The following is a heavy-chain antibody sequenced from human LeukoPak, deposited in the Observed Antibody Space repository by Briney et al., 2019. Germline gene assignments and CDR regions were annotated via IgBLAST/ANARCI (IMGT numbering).Heavy chain of an antibody. J-gene: IGHJ5*02. V-gene: IGHV3-23*01. CDR1: GFTFSSYA. CDR3: AKGSPWYGSLPEWFDP. D-gene: IGHD6-13*01. Sequence: GGSLRLSCAASGFTFSSYAMSWVRQAPGKGLEWVSAISGSGGSTYYADSMKGRFTISRDNSKNTLYLQMNSLRAEDTAVYYCAKGSPWYGSLPEWFDPWGQGTLVTVSS. CDR2: ISGSGGST.